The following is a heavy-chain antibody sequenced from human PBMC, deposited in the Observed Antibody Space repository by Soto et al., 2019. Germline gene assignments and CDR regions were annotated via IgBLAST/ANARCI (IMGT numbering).Heavy chain of an antibody. Sequence: QVQLVQSGAEEKKPGASVKVSCKASGYTFTSYAMHWVRQAPGQRLEWMGWINAGNGNTKYSQKFQGRVIITRDTSASTAYMGLSSLRSEDTAVYYCARDPVYSYGNTWGQGTLVTVSS. D-gene: IGHD5-18*01. CDR3: ARDPVYSYGNT. V-gene: IGHV1-3*05. CDR2: INAGNGNT. J-gene: IGHJ5*02. CDR1: GYTFTSYA.